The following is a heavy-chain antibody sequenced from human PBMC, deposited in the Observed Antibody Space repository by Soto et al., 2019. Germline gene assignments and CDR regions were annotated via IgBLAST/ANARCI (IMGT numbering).Heavy chain of an antibody. CDR1: GFTFDDYA. CDR2: ISWNSGSI. D-gene: IGHD1-26*01. CDR3: AKDNYSGSYYSLDY. V-gene: IGHV3-9*01. Sequence: EVQLVESGGGLVQPGRSLRLSCAASGFTFDDYAMHWVRRAPGKGLEWVSGISWNSGSIGYADSVKGRFTISRDNAKNSLYLQMNSLRAEDTALYYCAKDNYSGSYYSLDYWGQGTLVTVSS. J-gene: IGHJ4*02.